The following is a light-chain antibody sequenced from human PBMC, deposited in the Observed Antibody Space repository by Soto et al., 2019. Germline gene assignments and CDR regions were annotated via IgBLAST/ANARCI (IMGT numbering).Light chain of an antibody. Sequence: DILLTQSPSFLSASVGERVTITCRASQAISSYLAWYQQKPGKPPTLLIYAASTLQSAVPSRFSGSSSETDFTLTISSLQPEDFATYYCQQLNTFPPAFGPGTKLDLK. CDR3: QQLNTFPPA. CDR2: AAS. CDR1: QAISSY. J-gene: IGKJ3*01. V-gene: IGKV1-9*01.